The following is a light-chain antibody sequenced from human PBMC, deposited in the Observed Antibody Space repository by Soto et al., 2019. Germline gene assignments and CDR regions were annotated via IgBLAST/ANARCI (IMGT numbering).Light chain of an antibody. CDR1: QGISSY. Sequence: DIQLTQSPSFLSASVGDRVTSTCRASQGISSYLAWYQQKPGKAPKLLIYAASTLQIGVPSRFSGSGSGTDFTLTISSLQPEDSATYYCLQDYSYPLTFGGGTKVEIK. V-gene: IGKV1-9*01. CDR2: AAS. CDR3: LQDYSYPLT. J-gene: IGKJ4*01.